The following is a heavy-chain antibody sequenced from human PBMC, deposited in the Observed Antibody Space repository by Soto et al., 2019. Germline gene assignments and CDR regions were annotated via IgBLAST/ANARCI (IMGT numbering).Heavy chain of an antibody. D-gene: IGHD6-19*01. V-gene: IGHV4-39*01. Sequence: PSETLSLTCTVTGVSTSTSSYSWGWIRQPPGKGLDWIGYIYYSGSPYYNPSLKSRVTISVDTSKNQFSLKLSSVTAADTAVYYCAVPAASVAGASGSYYYYGMDVWGQGTTVTVSS. CDR2: IYYSGSP. J-gene: IGHJ6*02. CDR1: GVSTSTSSYS. CDR3: AVPAASVAGASGSYYYYGMDV.